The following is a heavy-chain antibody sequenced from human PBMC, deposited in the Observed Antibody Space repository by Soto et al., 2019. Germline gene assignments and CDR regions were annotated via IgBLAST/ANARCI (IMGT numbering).Heavy chain of an antibody. CDR3: ARDDYYGSGNYYRADYYHYGMDV. Sequence: GGSLRLSCAASGFTVTSYYMSRVRQAPGEGLEWVSLIYTGGNTNYADSVKGRFTISRDNSKNTLYLQMNSLRAEDTAVYYCARDDYYGSGNYYRADYYHYGMDVWGQGTTVTVSS. CDR1: GFTVTSYY. CDR2: IYTGGNT. J-gene: IGHJ6*02. V-gene: IGHV3-53*01. D-gene: IGHD3-10*01.